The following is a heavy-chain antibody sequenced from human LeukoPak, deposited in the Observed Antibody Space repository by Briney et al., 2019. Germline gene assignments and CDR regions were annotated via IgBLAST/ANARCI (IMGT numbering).Heavy chain of an antibody. Sequence: GGSLRLSCAASGFTFSSYWMTWVRQTPGKGLEWVANIKQDGIEIYYVDSVKGRFTISRDNAKNSLYMQMNSLRAEDTAVYYCANQVVPAATFDYWGQGTLVTVSS. CDR1: GFTFSSYW. J-gene: IGHJ4*02. D-gene: IGHD2-2*01. CDR3: ANQVVPAATFDY. V-gene: IGHV3-7*03. CDR2: IKQDGIEI.